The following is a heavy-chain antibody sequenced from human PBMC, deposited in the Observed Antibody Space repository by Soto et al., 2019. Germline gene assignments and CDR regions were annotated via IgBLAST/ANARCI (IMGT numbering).Heavy chain of an antibody. V-gene: IGHV5-51*01. J-gene: IGHJ5*02. D-gene: IGHD3-16*01. Sequence: GESLKISCKGFGYTFTSYWIGWVRQMPGKGPEWMGIIHPGESDTSYSPSFQGQVTISADKSISTAYLQWSSLKASDTAIYYCARRGRFYWFDPWGQGTLVTVSS. CDR3: ARRGRFYWFDP. CDR2: IHPGESDT. CDR1: GYTFTSYW.